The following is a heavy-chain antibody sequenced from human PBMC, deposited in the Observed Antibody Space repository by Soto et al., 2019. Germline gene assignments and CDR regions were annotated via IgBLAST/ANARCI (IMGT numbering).Heavy chain of an antibody. J-gene: IGHJ6*02. Sequence: GGSLRLSCAASGFTFSSYAMHWVRQAPGKGLEWVAVISYDGSNKYYADSVKGRFTISRDNSKNTLYLQMNSLRAEDTAVYYCARDAMLIAARLYARGVSYGMDVWGQGTTVTVSS. D-gene: IGHD6-6*01. CDR3: ARDAMLIAARLYARGVSYGMDV. CDR2: ISYDGSNK. V-gene: IGHV3-30-3*01. CDR1: GFTFSSYA.